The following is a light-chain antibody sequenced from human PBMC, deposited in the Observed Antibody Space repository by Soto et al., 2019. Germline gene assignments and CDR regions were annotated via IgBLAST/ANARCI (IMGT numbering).Light chain of an antibody. CDR3: QEYSSSPPEFT. CDR1: QSISSSY. J-gene: IGKJ3*01. CDR2: GAS. V-gene: IGKV3-20*01. Sequence: EIVLTQSPGTLSLSPGERATLSCRASQSISSSYLAWYQQRPGQAPRLLIFGASYRATGIPDRFSGSASGTAFTLTISRLEPEDFAVYYCQEYSSSPPEFTFGPGTKVDSK.